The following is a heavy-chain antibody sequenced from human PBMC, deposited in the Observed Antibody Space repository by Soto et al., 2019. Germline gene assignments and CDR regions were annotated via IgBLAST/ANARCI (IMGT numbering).Heavy chain of an antibody. V-gene: IGHV4-39*01. D-gene: IGHD5-12*01. CDR3: ARHGEMATNLNWFDP. CDR2: IYYSGST. CDR1: GGSISSSSYY. Sequence: QLQLQESGPGLVKPSETLSLTCTVSGGSISSSSYYWGWIRQPPGKGLEWIGSIYYSGSTYYNPSLKSRVTISVDTSKNQFSLKLSSVTAADTAVYYCARHGEMATNLNWFDPWGQGTLVTVSS. J-gene: IGHJ5*02.